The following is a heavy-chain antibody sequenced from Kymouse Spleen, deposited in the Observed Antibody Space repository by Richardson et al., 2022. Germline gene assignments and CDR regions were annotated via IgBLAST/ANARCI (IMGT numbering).Heavy chain of an antibody. Sequence: QVQLVESGGGVVQPGRSLRLSCAASGFTFSSYGMHWVRQAPGKGLEWVAVISYDGSNKYYADSVKGRFTISRDNSKNTLYLQMNSLRAEDTAVYYCAKGHYDILTGYPFDYWGQGTLVTVSS. CDR1: GFTFSSYG. CDR3: AKGHYDILTGYPFDY. V-gene: IGHV3-30*18. CDR2: ISYDGSNK. J-gene: IGHJ4*02. D-gene: IGHD3-9*01.